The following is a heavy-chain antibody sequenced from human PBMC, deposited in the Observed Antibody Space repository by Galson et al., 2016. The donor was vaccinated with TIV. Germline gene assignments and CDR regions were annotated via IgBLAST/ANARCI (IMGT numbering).Heavy chain of an antibody. CDR3: ARGGGYYDSSGYNV. D-gene: IGHD3-22*01. Sequence: SVKVSCKASGGTFSSYAISWVRQAPGQGLEWMGRIIGIFGSPNYAQKFQGRVTISADEFTSTAYMELSNPRSEDTAVYYCARGGGYYDSSGYNVWGQGTLVTVSS. J-gene: IGHJ4*02. CDR2: IIGIFGSP. CDR1: GGTFSSYA. V-gene: IGHV1-69*13.